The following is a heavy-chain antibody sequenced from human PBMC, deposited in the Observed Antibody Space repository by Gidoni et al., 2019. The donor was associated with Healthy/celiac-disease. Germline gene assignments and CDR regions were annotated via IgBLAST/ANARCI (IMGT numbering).Heavy chain of an antibody. CDR1: GFTFSRYG. V-gene: IGHV3-30*18. CDR2: ISYDGSNK. J-gene: IGHJ6*02. D-gene: IGHD5-18*01. CDR3: AKDRGYSYGYAYYYYGMDV. Sequence: QVQLVESGGGVVQPGRSLRLSCAASGFTFSRYGMHWVRQAPGKGLEWVAVISYDGSNKYYADSVKGRFTISRDNSKNTLYLQMNSLRAEDTAVYYCAKDRGYSYGYAYYYYGMDVWGQGTTVTVSS.